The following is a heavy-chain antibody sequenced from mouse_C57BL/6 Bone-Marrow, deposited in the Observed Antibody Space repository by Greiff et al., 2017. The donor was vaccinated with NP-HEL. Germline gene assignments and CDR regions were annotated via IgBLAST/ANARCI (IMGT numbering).Heavy chain of an antibody. V-gene: IGHV5-6*01. CDR1: GFTFSSYG. CDR3: ARQYYGSSWAWFAY. CDR2: ISSGGSYT. Sequence: EVKVVESGGDLVKPGGSLKLSCAASGFTFSSYGMSWVRQTPDKRLEWVATISSGGSYTYYPDSVKGRFTISRDNAKNTLYLQMSSLKSEDTAMYYCARQYYGSSWAWFAYWGQGTLVTVSA. J-gene: IGHJ3*01. D-gene: IGHD1-1*01.